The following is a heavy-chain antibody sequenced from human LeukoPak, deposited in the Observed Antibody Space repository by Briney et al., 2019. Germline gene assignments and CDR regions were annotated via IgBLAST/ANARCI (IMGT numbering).Heavy chain of an antibody. CDR2: IYHSGSI. CDR3: WHSGYESGLDY. D-gene: IGHD5-12*01. V-gene: IGHV4-4*02. J-gene: IGHJ4*02. Sequence: PSGTLSLTCGVSGVSITSGNWWSWVRQPPGKGLEWIGEIYHSGSINYNPSLKSRVTISADKSKNQFSLKLNSVTAADTAVYYCWHSGYESGLDYWGQETLDTVSS. CDR1: GVSITSGNW.